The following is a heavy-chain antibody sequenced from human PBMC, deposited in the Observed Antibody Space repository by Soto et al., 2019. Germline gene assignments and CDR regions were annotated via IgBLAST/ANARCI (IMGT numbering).Heavy chain of an antibody. D-gene: IGHD2-15*01. J-gene: IGHJ6*02. CDR3: AREACSGGSCYRHTNYYYGMDV. V-gene: IGHV1-69*08. CDR1: GGTFSSYT. Sequence: QVQLVQSGAEVKKPGSSVKVSCKASGGTFSSYTISWVRQAPGQGLEWMGRIIPILGIANYAQKFQGRVTITADKSTSRAYMELSSLRSEDTAVYYCAREACSGGSCYRHTNYYYGMDVWGQGTTVTVSS. CDR2: IIPILGIA.